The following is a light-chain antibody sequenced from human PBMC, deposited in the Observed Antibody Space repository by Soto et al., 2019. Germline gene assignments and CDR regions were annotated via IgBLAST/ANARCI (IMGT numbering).Light chain of an antibody. CDR1: SSDVGAFIY. CDR2: DVN. CDR3: SSYTTSSSYV. V-gene: IGLV2-14*01. Sequence: QSALTQPASVSGSPGQSITISCTGTSSDVGAFIYVSWYQQHPGKAPKLMIYDVNNRPSGVSNRFSGSKSGNTASLTISGLQAEDEADYYCSSYTTSSSYVFGAGTQ. J-gene: IGLJ1*01.